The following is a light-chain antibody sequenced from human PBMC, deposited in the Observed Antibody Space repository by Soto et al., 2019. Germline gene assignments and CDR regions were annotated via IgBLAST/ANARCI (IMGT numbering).Light chain of an antibody. CDR1: SSDVGGYHY. V-gene: IGLV2-11*01. CDR2: NVN. J-gene: IGLJ2*01. Sequence: QSALTQPRSVSGSPGQSVTIACTGTSSDVGGYHYVSWYQHHPGKAPKLMIFNVNERPSGVPARFSGCKSGNTASLTISGLQAEDEADYYCCSYAGIYTLVFGGGTKLTVL. CDR3: CSYAGIYTLV.